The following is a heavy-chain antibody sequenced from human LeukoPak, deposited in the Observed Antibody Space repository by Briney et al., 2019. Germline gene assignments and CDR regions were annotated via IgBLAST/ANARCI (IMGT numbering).Heavy chain of an antibody. J-gene: IGHJ3*02. V-gene: IGHV4-39*07. D-gene: IGHD2-21*01. Sequence: SETLSLTCNVSGVSISSSSYYWGWIRQPPGKGLEWIGSIYYSGSTYYNPSLKSRVTISVDTSKNQFSLKLSSVTAADMAVYYCARQVIPKDAFDIWGQGTMVTVSS. CDR1: GVSISSSSYY. CDR2: IYYSGST. CDR3: ARQVIPKDAFDI.